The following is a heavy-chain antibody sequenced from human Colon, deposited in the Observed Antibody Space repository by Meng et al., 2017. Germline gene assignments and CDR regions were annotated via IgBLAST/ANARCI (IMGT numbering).Heavy chain of an antibody. CDR3: ARRLYSRPPRDFDS. V-gene: IGHV4-39*07. Sequence: SETLSLTCTVSGASLSSSSYYWGWIRQPPGKGLEWIGTIYFSGTTYYSPSLKSRVTISLDTSKNQFSLNLSSVTAADTAIYYCARRLYSRPPRDFDSWGQGTLVTVSS. CDR2: IYFSGTT. J-gene: IGHJ4*02. D-gene: IGHD1-26*01. CDR1: GASLSSSSYY.